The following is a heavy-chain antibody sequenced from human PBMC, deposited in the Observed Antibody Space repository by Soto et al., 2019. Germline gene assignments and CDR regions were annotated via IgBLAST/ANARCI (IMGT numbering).Heavy chain of an antibody. Sequence: PGGSLRLSCAASGFTFRSYGMYWVRQAPGKGLEWLTAISYDGRNTYYGDSVKGRFTISRDNSKNTVYLQMNSLRLEDMAVYYCTKDPRMDVWGQGTPVTVSS. V-gene: IGHV3-30*18. J-gene: IGHJ6*02. CDR3: TKDPRMDV. CDR1: GFTFRSYG. CDR2: ISYDGRNT.